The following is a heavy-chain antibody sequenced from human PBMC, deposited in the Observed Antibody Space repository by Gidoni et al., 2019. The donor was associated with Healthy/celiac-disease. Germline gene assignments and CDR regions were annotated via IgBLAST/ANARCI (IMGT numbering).Heavy chain of an antibody. Sequence: EVQLVESGGGLVQPGGSLSLSCAASGFTFSSYARSGVRQAHGKGGGWVSACSGSGGSTYYADSVKGRFTISRDNSKNTLYLQMNSLRAEDTAVYYCAKEGTYYYDSTPSYYFDYWGQGTLVTVSS. CDR3: AKEGTYYYDSTPSYYFDY. V-gene: IGHV3-23*04. J-gene: IGHJ4*02. CDR2: CSGSGGST. CDR1: GFTFSSYA. D-gene: IGHD3-22*01.